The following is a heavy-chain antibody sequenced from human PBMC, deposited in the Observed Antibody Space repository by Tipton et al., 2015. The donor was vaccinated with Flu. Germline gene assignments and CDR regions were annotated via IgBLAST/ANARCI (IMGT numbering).Heavy chain of an antibody. CDR3: ARAGDIVVVPAAEDAFDI. D-gene: IGHD2-2*01. Sequence: PGLVKPSQTLSLTCTVSGGSISSGGYYWSWIRQHPGKGLEWIGYIYYSGSTYYNPSLKSRVTISVDTSKDQFSLKLSSVTAADTAVYYCARAGDIVVVPAAEDAFDIWGQGTMVTVSS. CDR2: IYYSGST. CDR1: GGSISSGGYY. J-gene: IGHJ3*02. V-gene: IGHV4-31*03.